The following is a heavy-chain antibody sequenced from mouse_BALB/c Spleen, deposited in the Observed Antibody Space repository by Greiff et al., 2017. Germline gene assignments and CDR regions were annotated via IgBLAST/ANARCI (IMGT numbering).Heavy chain of an antibody. D-gene: IGHD1-1*01. Sequence: DVKLVESGGGLVQPGGSLRLSCATSGFTFTDYYMSWVRQPPGKALEWLGFIRNKANGYTTEYSASVKGRFTISRDNSQSILYLQMNTLRAEDSATYYCARVYGSSPYYAMDYWGQGTSVTVSS. CDR3: ARVYGSSPYYAMDY. V-gene: IGHV7-3*02. CDR2: IRNKANGYTT. J-gene: IGHJ4*01. CDR1: GFTFTDYY.